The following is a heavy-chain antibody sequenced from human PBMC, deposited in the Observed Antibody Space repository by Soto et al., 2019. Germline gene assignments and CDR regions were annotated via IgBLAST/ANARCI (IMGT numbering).Heavy chain of an antibody. V-gene: IGHV3-21*01. Sequence: EVQLVESGGGLVKPGGSLRLSCAASGFTFSTSNMNWVRQAPGKGLQWVSSISDTSSSIYYADSVRGRFTISRDNAKNSLYLQLNSLRAEDTAVYYCARTYVETGPRRGRSFDYWGQGTLVTVSS. CDR1: GFTFSTSN. CDR3: ARTYVETGPRRGRSFDY. J-gene: IGHJ4*02. CDR2: ISDTSSSI. D-gene: IGHD3-16*01.